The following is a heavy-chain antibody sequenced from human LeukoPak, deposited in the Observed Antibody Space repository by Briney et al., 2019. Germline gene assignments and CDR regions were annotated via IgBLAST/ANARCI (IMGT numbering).Heavy chain of an antibody. V-gene: IGHV4-61*02. CDR2: IYTSGST. Sequence: PSETLSLTCTVSGVSISSSSYYWSWIRQPAGKGLEWIGRIYTSGSTNYNPSLKSRVTMSVDTSKNQFSLKLSSVTAADTAVYYCARDNTYYDFWSGYYNGAFDIWGQGTMVTVSS. D-gene: IGHD3-3*01. J-gene: IGHJ3*02. CDR3: ARDNTYYDFWSGYYNGAFDI. CDR1: GVSISSSSYY.